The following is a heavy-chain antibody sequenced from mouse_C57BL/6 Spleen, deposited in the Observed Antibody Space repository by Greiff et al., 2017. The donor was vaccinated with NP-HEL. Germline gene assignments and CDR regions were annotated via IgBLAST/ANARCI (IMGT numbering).Heavy chain of an antibody. D-gene: IGHD1-1*01. J-gene: IGHJ3*01. CDR2: IDPSDSYT. Sequence: VQLQQPGAELVMPGASVKLSCKASGYTFTSYWMHWVKQRPGQGLEWIGEIDPSDSYTNYNQKFKGKSTLTVDKSSSTAYMQLSSLTSEDSAVYYCARSHGFAYWGQGTLVTVSA. CDR1: GYTFTSYW. CDR3: ARSHGFAY. V-gene: IGHV1-69*01.